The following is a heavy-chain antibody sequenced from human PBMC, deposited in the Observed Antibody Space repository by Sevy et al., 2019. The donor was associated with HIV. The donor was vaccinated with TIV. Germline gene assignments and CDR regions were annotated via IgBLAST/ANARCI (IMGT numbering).Heavy chain of an antibody. CDR3: ARDSPGYGAYDY. CDR2: IKEDGSAE. CDR1: GFNFSGYW. J-gene: IGHJ4*02. V-gene: IGHV3-7*01. D-gene: IGHD5-18*01. Sequence: GGSLRLSCAASGFNFSGYWMTWVRQAPGKGLEWVANIKEDGSAEYYVDSVKGRFTISRDNAKNSLFLQLNSLRVEDTAMYYCARDSPGYGAYDYLGQGTLVTVSS.